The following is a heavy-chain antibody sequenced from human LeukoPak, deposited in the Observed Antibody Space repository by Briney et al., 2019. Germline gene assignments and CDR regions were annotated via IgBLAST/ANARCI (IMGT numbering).Heavy chain of an antibody. V-gene: IGHV4-4*02. D-gene: IGHD6-19*01. CDR1: GGSISSSNW. CDR3: ARRLSGWTRGFDY. J-gene: IGHJ4*02. Sequence: PSGTLYLTCAVSGGSISSSNWWSWVRQTPGKGLEWIGEIYHSGNTNYNPSLKSRVTISIDNSNVQFSQKLSSVTAADTAIYYCARRLSGWTRGFDYWGRGTLVTVSS. CDR2: IYHSGNT.